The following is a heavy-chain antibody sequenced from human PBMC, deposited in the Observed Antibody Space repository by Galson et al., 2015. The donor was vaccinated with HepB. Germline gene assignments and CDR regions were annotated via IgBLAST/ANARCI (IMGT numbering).Heavy chain of an antibody. D-gene: IGHD3-10*02. CDR2: ISSSSSYI. CDR1: GFTFSSYA. CDR3: ARVQTPTTMMGEFDI. J-gene: IGHJ3*02. Sequence: SLRLSCAASGFTFSSYAMSWVRQAPGKGLEWVSSISSSSSYIYYADSVKGRFTISRDNAKNSLYLQMNSLRAEDTAVYYCARVQTPTTMMGEFDIWGQGTMVTVSS. V-gene: IGHV3-21*01.